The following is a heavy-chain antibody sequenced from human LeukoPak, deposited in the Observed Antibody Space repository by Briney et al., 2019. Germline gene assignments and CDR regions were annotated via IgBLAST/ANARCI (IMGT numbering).Heavy chain of an antibody. D-gene: IGHD3-22*01. V-gene: IGHV3-7*01. CDR2: IKQDGSEK. CDR3: ARDSTMIDDYYYYYGMDV. Sequence: GGSLRLSCAASGFTFSSYWMSWVRQAPGKGLEWVANIKQDGSEKYYVDSVKGRFTISRDNAKNSLYLQMNSLRVEDTAVYYCARDSTMIDDYYYYYGMDVWGQGTTVTVSS. CDR1: GFTFSSYW. J-gene: IGHJ6*02.